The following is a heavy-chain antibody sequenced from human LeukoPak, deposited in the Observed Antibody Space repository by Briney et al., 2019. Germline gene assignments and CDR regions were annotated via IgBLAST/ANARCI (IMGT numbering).Heavy chain of an antibody. D-gene: IGHD3-16*01. J-gene: IGHJ4*02. CDR3: ARRSVAGGEKFDY. Sequence: PSETLSLTCTVSGGSVSSGSYYWTWIRQPPGKGLEWIGYIYYSGSTNYNPSLKSRVTISVDTSKNQFSLKLSSVTAADTAVYYCARRSVAGGEKFDYWGQGTLFTVSS. CDR2: IYYSGST. V-gene: IGHV4-61*01. CDR1: GGSVSSGSYY.